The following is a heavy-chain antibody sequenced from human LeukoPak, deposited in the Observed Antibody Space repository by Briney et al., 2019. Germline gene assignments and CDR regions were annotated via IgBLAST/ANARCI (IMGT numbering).Heavy chain of an antibody. CDR2: ISGSGGST. J-gene: IGHJ6*03. Sequence: GGSLRLSCAASGFTFSSYAMSWVRQAPGKGLVWVSAISGSGGSTYYADSVKGRFTISRDNSKNTLYLQMNSLRAEDTAVYYCAKDFYIAVAGTTRMDVWGKGTTVTVSS. D-gene: IGHD6-19*01. CDR1: GFTFSSYA. CDR3: AKDFYIAVAGTTRMDV. V-gene: IGHV3-23*01.